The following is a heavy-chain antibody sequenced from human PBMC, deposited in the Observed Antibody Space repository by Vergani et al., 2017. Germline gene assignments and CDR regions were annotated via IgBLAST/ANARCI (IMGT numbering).Heavy chain of an antibody. J-gene: IGHJ1*01. CDR2: ISAYNGNT. V-gene: IGHV1-18*01. Sequence: VQLLESGGGLVQPGGSLRLSCAASGFTFTSYGISWVRQAPGQGLEWMGWISAYNGNTNYAQKLQGRVTMTTDTSTSTAYMELRSLRSDDTAVYYCGYSSGWAEYFQHWGQGTLVTVSS. CDR3: GYSSGWAEYFQH. CDR1: GFTFTSYG. D-gene: IGHD6-19*01.